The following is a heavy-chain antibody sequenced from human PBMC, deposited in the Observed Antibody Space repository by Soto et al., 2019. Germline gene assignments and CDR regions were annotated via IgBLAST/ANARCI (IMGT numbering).Heavy chain of an antibody. CDR2: ISGSGGST. D-gene: IGHD5-18*01. CDR1: GFTFSSYA. Sequence: PGGSLRLSCAASGFTFSSYAMSWVRQAPGKGLEWVSAISGSGGSTYYADSVKGRFTISRDNSKNTLYLQMNSLRAEDTAVYYCAKGTIDRGYSYDLFDYWGQGTLVTVSS. J-gene: IGHJ4*02. CDR3: AKGTIDRGYSYDLFDY. V-gene: IGHV3-23*01.